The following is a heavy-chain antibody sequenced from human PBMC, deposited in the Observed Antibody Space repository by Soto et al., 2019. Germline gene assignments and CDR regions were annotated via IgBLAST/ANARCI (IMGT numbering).Heavy chain of an antibody. CDR1: GFTFSDYY. J-gene: IGHJ4*02. CDR3: ARGRPRLGFDY. Sequence: GGSLRLSCGASGFTFSDYYMSWIRQAPGKGLEWVSYIISSGSITYYADSVKGRFTISRDNAKNSLYLQMNSLRAEDTAVYYCARGRPRLGFDYWGQGTLVSVSS. CDR2: IISSGSIT. V-gene: IGHV3-11*01.